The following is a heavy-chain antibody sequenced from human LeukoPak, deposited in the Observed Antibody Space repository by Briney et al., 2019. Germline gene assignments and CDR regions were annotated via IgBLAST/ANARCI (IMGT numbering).Heavy chain of an antibody. CDR3: AKDRKYSSSWYWLDY. V-gene: IGHV3-33*06. CDR1: GFTFNSYA. J-gene: IGHJ4*02. Sequence: PGGSLRLSCAASGFTFNSYAMHWARQAPGRGLEWVAVIWYDGVNKYYADSVKGRFTISRDNSKSTLYLQMNSLRDEDTAVYYCAKDRKYSSSWYWLDYWGQGTLVTVSS. CDR2: IWYDGVNK. D-gene: IGHD6-13*01.